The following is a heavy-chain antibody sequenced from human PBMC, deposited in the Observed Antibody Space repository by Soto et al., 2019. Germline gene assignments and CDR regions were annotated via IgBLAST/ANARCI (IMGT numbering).Heavy chain of an antibody. D-gene: IGHD6-19*01. CDR3: ARDLVAGASHGMDV. J-gene: IGHJ6*02. CDR2: IIAYNGNT. Sequence: QVQLVQSGAEVKKPGASVKVSCKASGYTFISYGITWVRQAPGQGLVWMGWIIAYNGNTNYAQKFQGRVTMTTDTSTSTAYMELRSLRSDDTAMYYCARDLVAGASHGMDVWGQGTTVTVSS. V-gene: IGHV1-18*04. CDR1: GYTFISYG.